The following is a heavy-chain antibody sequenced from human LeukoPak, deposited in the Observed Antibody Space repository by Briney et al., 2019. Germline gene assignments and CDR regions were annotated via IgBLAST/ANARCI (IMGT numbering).Heavy chain of an antibody. V-gene: IGHV3-30-3*01. D-gene: IGHD7-27*01. CDR3: AREYYLGIASLQH. Sequence: GGSLRLFCGASGFTFSSYPIHWLRQAPGKGLERMAVVSHDGNINYYTDSVKGRFTISRDNSKNTLYLQMNSLIAEDTAVYYCAREYYLGIASLQHWGQGTLVTVSS. J-gene: IGHJ1*01. CDR1: GFTFSSYP. CDR2: VSHDGNIN.